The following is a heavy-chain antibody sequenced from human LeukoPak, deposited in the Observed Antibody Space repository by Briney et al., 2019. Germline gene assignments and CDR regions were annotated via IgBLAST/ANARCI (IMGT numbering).Heavy chain of an antibody. J-gene: IGHJ4*02. CDR2: IKQDGSEK. CDR3: ARDEFMIRGINY. D-gene: IGHD3-10*01. V-gene: IGHV3-7*01. Sequence: GGPLRLSCAASGFIFGSYWMSWVRQAPGKGLEWVASIKQDGSEKYYVDSVKGRFTISRDNAKNSLFLQMNSLRVEDTAVYYCARDEFMIRGINYWGQGTLVTVSS. CDR1: GFIFGSYW.